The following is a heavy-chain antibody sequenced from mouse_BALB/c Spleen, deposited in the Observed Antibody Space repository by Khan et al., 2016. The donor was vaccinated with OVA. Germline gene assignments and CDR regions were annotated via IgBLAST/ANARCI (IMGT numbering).Heavy chain of an antibody. CDR3: TRSVYGSFAY. CDR2: INPNNGDA. J-gene: IGHJ3*01. D-gene: IGHD2-2*01. CDR1: GYTFNSYY. V-gene: IGHV1S81*02. Sequence: QLKQSGAELVKHGASVKLSCKASGYTFNSYYMYLVKQRPGQGLEWSGEINPNNGDANFNEKFKNTATLPVDKSSNTAFMQLSSLTSEDSAVYYCTRSVYGSFAYWGQGTLVTVSA.